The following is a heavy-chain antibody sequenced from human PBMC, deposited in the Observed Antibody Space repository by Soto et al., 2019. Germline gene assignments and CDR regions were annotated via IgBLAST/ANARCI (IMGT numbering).Heavy chain of an antibody. J-gene: IGHJ4*02. CDR3: ARVEPIAARYFDY. CDR2: ISSSSSYI. CDR1: GFTFSSYS. V-gene: IGHV3-21*01. Sequence: VQLVESGGGLVKPGGSLRLSCAASGFTFSSYSMNWVRQAPGKGLEWVSSISSSSSYIYYADSVKGRFTISRDNAKNSLYLQMNSLRAEDTAVYYCARVEPIAARYFDYWGQGTLVTVSS. D-gene: IGHD6-6*01.